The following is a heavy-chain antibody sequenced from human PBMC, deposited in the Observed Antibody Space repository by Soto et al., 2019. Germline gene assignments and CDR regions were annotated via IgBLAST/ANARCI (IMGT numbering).Heavy chain of an antibody. J-gene: IGHJ6*02. CDR2: IIPIFGTA. CDR1: GATFSSYA. D-gene: IGHD2-2*01. CDR3: ATQYCSSTSCYYVDYYYYYGMDV. V-gene: IGHV1-69*06. Sequence: SVKVSCKASGATFSSYAISWVRQAPGHGLEWMGGIIPIFGTANYAQKFQGRVTITADKSTSTAYMELSSLRSEDTAVYYCATQYCSSTSCYYVDYYYYYGMDVWGRGTTGAVSS.